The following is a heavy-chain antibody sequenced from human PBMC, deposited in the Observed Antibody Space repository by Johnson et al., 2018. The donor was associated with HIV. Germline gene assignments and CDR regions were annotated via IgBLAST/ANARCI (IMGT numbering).Heavy chain of an antibody. V-gene: IGHV3-23*04. CDR3: AKGRYSSSWYLAGAFDI. CDR2: IRGSGGST. Sequence: MQLVESGGGVVRPGGSLRLSCAASGFTFSSYAMSWVRQAPGKGLEWVSAIRGSGGSTYYVDSVKGQFTISRDNSKNTLYLQMNSLRAEDTAIYYCAKGRYSSSWYLAGAFDIWGQGTMVTVSS. J-gene: IGHJ3*02. D-gene: IGHD6-13*01. CDR1: GFTFSSYA.